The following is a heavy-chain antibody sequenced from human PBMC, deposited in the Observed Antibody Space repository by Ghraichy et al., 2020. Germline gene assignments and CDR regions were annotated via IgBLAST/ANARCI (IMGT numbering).Heavy chain of an antibody. CDR2: IYTSGNT. CDR3: ARELTWGRRRNKLGLDY. D-gene: IGHD7-27*01. Sequence: SETLSLTCTVSGGSISSDSYYWSWIRQPAGKGLEWIRRIYTSGNTNYNPSLKSRVTISIDTSKNQFSLKPSSVTAADTAEYSCARELTWGRRRNKLGLDYWGQGTLVTVSS. CDR1: GGSISSDSYY. J-gene: IGHJ4*02. V-gene: IGHV4-61*02.